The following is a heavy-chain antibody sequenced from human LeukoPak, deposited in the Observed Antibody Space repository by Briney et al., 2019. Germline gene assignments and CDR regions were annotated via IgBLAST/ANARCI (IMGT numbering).Heavy chain of an antibody. CDR1: GFTFTTFT. V-gene: IGHV3-23*01. CDR3: ARGPKSYGIVYYFDY. D-gene: IGHD1-26*01. CDR2: INRGGGGT. J-gene: IGHJ4*02. Sequence: GGSLRLSCAASGFTFTTFTMNWVRQAPGKGLEWVSAINRGGGGTYYADSLKGRFTISRDNSKNTLYLQMNSLRAEDTAVYYCARGPKSYGIVYYFDYWGQGTLVTVSS.